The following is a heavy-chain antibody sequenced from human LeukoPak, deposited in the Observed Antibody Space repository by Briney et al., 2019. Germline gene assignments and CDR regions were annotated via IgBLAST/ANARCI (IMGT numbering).Heavy chain of an antibody. Sequence: GGSLRLSCAGSGFTFSSYAMSWVRQAPGAGLEWVSAISPAGDSTTDADSVKGRFTISRDNSKSTLYLQMNGLTAEDTALYYCARRLVTAGITDFFDSWGQGTLVSVSS. CDR1: GFTFSSYA. J-gene: IGHJ4*02. CDR2: ISPAGDST. V-gene: IGHV3-23*01. D-gene: IGHD2-2*01. CDR3: ARRLVTAGITDFFDS.